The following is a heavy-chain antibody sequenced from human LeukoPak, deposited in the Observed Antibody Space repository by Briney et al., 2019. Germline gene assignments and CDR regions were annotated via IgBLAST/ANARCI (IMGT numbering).Heavy chain of an antibody. V-gene: IGHV4-34*01. CDR2: INHSGST. Sequence: SETLSLTFAVYGGSFSGYYWSWIRQPPGKGLEWIGEINHSGSTNYNPSLKSRVTISVDTSKNQFSLKLSSVTAADTAVYYCARVIAVAGRYFDYWGQGTLVTVSS. CDR3: ARVIAVAGRYFDY. CDR1: GGSFSGYY. D-gene: IGHD6-19*01. J-gene: IGHJ4*02.